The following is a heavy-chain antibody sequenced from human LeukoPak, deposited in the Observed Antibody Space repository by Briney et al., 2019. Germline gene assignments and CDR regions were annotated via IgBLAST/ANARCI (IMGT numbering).Heavy chain of an antibody. V-gene: IGHV3-23*01. CDR1: GFTFSSYA. J-gene: IGHJ3*02. CDR3: AKGRYYYDSSDAFDI. D-gene: IGHD3-22*01. CDR2: ISGSGGST. Sequence: GGSLRLSCAASGFTFSSYAMSWVRQAPGKGLEWVSAISGSGGSTYYADSAKGRFTISRDNSKNTLFLQMNSLRAEDTAVYYFAKGRYYYDSSDAFDIWGQGTMVTVSS.